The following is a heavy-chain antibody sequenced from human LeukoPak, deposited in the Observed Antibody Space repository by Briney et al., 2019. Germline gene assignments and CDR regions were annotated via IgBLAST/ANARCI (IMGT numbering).Heavy chain of an antibody. J-gene: IGHJ6*03. CDR1: RFPFSSYG. CDR2: ISYDGSNK. D-gene: IGHD4-11*01. CDR3: ARLTTVIIATISNYYYYYMDV. Sequence: GGSLRLSCAASRFPFSSYGLHWVRQAPCKGLEWVAVISYDGSNKYYVDSVKGRFTISRDNAKNSLYLQMNSLRAEDTAVYYCARLTTVIIATISNYYYYYMDVWGKGTTVTISS. V-gene: IGHV3-30*03.